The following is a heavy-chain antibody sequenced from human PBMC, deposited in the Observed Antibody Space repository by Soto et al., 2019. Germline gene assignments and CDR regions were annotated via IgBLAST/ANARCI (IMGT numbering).Heavy chain of an antibody. V-gene: IGHV1-18*01. CDR1: GYTFTSYG. D-gene: IGHD2-2*01. J-gene: IGHJ6*02. Sequence: QVQLVQSGAEVKKPGASVKVSCKASGYTFTSYGISWVRQAPGQGLEWMGWISAYNGNTNYAQKLQGRVTMTTDTSTSTAYMELRSLRSDDTAVYYCARVDCSSTSCTPPYYYGMDVWGQGTTVTVSS. CDR2: ISAYNGNT. CDR3: ARVDCSSTSCTPPYYYGMDV.